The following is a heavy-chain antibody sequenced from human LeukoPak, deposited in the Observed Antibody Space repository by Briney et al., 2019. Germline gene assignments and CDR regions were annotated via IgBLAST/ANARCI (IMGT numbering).Heavy chain of an antibody. D-gene: IGHD6-19*01. CDR2: IYYSGST. J-gene: IGHJ4*02. CDR3: ARSPTAVAGDALFDY. V-gene: IGHV4-59*08. Sequence: SETLSLTCTVSGGSISSYYWSWIRQPPGKGLEWIGYIYYSGSTNYNPSLKSRVTISVDTSKNQFSLKLSSVTAADTAVDYCARSPTAVAGDALFDYWGQGTLVTVSS. CDR1: GGSISSYY.